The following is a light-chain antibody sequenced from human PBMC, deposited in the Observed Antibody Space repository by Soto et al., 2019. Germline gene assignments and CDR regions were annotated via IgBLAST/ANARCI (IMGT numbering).Light chain of an antibody. J-gene: IGKJ1*01. CDR1: QIVSGKY. CDR2: SAS. Sequence: EITLKQSLDTLSLSPGERATLSCLASQIVSGKYLAWYHQRPGQAPRVLIHSASTRATGIPARFSGSGSGAEFTLTISSLQSEDFAVYYCHQDNHWLTWTFGQGTKVDIK. CDR3: HQDNHWLTWT. V-gene: IGKV3-15*01.